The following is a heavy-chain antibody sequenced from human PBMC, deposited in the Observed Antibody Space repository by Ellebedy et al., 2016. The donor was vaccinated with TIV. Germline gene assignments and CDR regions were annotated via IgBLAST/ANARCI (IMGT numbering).Heavy chain of an antibody. CDR1: GFIFSDYA. CDR2: ISGRGEST. D-gene: IGHD3-22*01. CDR3: ATRGHSIGWFAD. J-gene: IGHJ5*02. V-gene: IGHV3-23*01. Sequence: PGGSLRLSCATSGFIFSDYAISWVRQPPGKGLEWVSTISGRGESTFAADSVKGRFTISSDFSKRTVYLQMNSRRVEDTAVYFCATRGHSIGWFADWGQGTLVTVSS.